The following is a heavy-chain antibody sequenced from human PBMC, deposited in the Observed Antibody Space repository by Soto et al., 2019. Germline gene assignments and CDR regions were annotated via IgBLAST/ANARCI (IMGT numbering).Heavy chain of an antibody. D-gene: IGHD1-7*01. J-gene: IGHJ3*02. V-gene: IGHV5-51*01. CDR3: AYITGTTGDAFDI. Sequence: QKISCKGSGYSFTSYWIGWVRQMPGKGLEWMGIIYPGDSDTRYSPSFQGQVTISADKSISTAYLQWSSLKASDTAMYYCAYITGTTGDAFDIWGQGTMVTVSS. CDR1: GYSFTSYW. CDR2: IYPGDSDT.